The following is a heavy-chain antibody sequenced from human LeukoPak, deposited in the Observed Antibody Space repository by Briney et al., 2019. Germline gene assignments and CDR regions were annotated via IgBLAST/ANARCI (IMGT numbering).Heavy chain of an antibody. Sequence: GGSLRLSCAASGFTFRNYGVHWVRQATGKGLEWVSFIWSDGNNRFYADSVKGRFTISRDNSKNMLYLQMDTLRAEDTALYYCAKDPGASVSGFYMDVWGKGTTVIVSS. J-gene: IGHJ6*03. CDR1: GFTFRNYG. D-gene: IGHD2-8*02. V-gene: IGHV3-30*02. CDR3: AKDPGASVSGFYMDV. CDR2: IWSDGNNR.